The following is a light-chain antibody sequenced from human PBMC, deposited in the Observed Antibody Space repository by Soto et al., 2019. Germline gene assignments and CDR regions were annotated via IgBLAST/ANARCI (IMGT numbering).Light chain of an antibody. J-gene: IGKJ5*01. CDR2: DSS. Sequence: IKMNQSPSTVSASVGDRVTITCRASQSISTWLAWYQQKSGRAPKLLIYDSSSLESGVPSRFSGSGSGTEFSLTISSLQPDDFATYFCQQYDSFSITFGQRTRLEI. V-gene: IGKV1-5*01. CDR3: QQYDSFSIT. CDR1: QSISTW.